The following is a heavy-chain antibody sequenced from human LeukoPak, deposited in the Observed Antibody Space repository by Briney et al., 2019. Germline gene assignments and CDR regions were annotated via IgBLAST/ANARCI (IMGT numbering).Heavy chain of an antibody. V-gene: IGHV1-69*04. CDR3: ARGAQELYGGIYWYFDL. Sequence: VASVRVSCKASGGTFSSYAISWVRQAPGQGLEWVGRIIPILGIANYAQKFQGRVTITADKSTSTAYMELSSLRSEDTAVYYCARGAQELYGGIYWYFDLCGRGTLVTVSS. CDR1: GGTFSSYA. CDR2: IIPILGIA. J-gene: IGHJ2*01. D-gene: IGHD4-23*01.